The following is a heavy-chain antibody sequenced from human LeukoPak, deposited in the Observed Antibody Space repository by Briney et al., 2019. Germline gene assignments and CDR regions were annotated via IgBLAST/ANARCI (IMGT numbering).Heavy chain of an antibody. J-gene: IGHJ3*01. CDR1: GYTFGNYY. D-gene: IGHD6-19*01. V-gene: IGHV1-46*01. CDR2: INPSSDKT. Sequence: ASVKVSCKAFGYTFGNYYMHWVRQAPGQGLEWMGIINPSSDKTNYAQKFQGRVTMTGDISTSTVYMELNSLRFEDTAVYYCARDLRTIAVTGIGVFDVWGQGTKVTVSS. CDR3: ARDLRTIAVTGIGVFDV.